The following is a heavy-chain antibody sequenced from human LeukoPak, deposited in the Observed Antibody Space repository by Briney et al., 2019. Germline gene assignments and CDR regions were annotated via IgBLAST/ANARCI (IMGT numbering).Heavy chain of an antibody. J-gene: IGHJ4*02. CDR1: GFTFSSYG. D-gene: IGHD5/OR15-5a*01. V-gene: IGHV3-15*01. CDR2: IKSQTHGGTT. Sequence: GGSLRLSCGASGFTFSSYGMHWVRQAPGKRLEWVGHIKSQTHGGTTDYAAPVKGRFTISRDDSKRTLYLQMNGLQTEDTGVYHCTTEFFGSVYNNWGQGTLVTVSS. CDR3: TTEFFGSVYNN.